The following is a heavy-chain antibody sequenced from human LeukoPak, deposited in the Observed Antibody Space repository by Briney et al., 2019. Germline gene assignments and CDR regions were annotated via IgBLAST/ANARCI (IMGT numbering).Heavy chain of an antibody. Sequence: GESLKVSCKGSGYSFTSYWISWVRQMPGKGLEWMGRIDPSDSYTNYSPSFQGHVTISADKSISTAYLQWSSLKASDTAMYYCARQVYYYGSGSYLDYWGQGTLVTVSS. D-gene: IGHD3-10*01. CDR2: IDPSDSYT. CDR3: ARQVYYYGSGSYLDY. J-gene: IGHJ4*02. V-gene: IGHV5-10-1*01. CDR1: GYSFTSYW.